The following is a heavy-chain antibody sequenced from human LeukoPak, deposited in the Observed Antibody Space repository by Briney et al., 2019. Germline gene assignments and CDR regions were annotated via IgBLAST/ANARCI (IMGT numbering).Heavy chain of an antibody. CDR1: GGSISSYY. CDR3: ARNYDGSGYYLY. V-gene: IGHV4-59*08. J-gene: IGHJ4*02. Sequence: SETLSLTCTVSGGSISSYYWSWIRQPPGKGLDWIGYIYYSGSTKYNPSPKSRVTISIDTSKKQFSLKLSSVTAADTAVYYCARNYDGSGYYLYWGQGTLVTVSS. D-gene: IGHD3-22*01. CDR2: IYYSGST.